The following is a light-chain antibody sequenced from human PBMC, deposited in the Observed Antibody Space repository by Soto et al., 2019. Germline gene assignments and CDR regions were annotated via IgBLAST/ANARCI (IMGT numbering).Light chain of an antibody. CDR1: SSDVGRYNY. J-gene: IGLJ2*01. V-gene: IGLV2-14*01. CDR3: SSFTSTKTVV. CDR2: EVS. Sequence: QSALTQPASVSGSPGQSITISCTGSSSDVGRYNYVSWYQQHPAKAPKLIIYEVSNRPSGVSNRFSGSKSDNTASLTISGLQPEDESDYYCSSFTSTKTVVFGGGTQLTVL.